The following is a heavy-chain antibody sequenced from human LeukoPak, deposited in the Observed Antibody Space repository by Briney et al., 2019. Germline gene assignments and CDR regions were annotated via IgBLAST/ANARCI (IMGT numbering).Heavy chain of an antibody. CDR2: FGGSGSGT. CDR3: AKVSRGHIVVVTAIGTFDY. CDR1: GFPFSSYG. D-gene: IGHD2-21*02. Sequence: GGSLRLSCAASGFPFSSYGMYWVRQAPGEGLEWVSTFGGSGSGTYYADSVKGRFTISRDNSKNTLYLQMNSLRAEDTAVYYCAKVSRGHIVVVTAIGTFDYWGQGTLVTVSS. V-gene: IGHV3-23*01. J-gene: IGHJ4*02.